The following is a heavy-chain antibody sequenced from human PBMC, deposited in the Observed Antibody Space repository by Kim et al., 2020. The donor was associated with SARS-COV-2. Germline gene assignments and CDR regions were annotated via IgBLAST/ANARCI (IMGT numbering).Heavy chain of an antibody. D-gene: IGHD5-18*01. Sequence: SVKVSCKASGGTFSSYAISWVRQAPGQGLEWMGGIIPIFGTANYAQKFQGRVTITADESTSTAYMELSSLRSEDTAVYYCASHRYSYGETVDYWGQGTLVTVSS. V-gene: IGHV1-69*13. CDR2: IIPIFGTA. CDR3: ASHRYSYGETVDY. CDR1: GGTFSSYA. J-gene: IGHJ4*02.